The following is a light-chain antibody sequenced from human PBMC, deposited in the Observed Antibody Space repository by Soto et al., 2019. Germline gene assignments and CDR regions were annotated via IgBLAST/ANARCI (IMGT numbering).Light chain of an antibody. J-gene: IGLJ1*01. CDR3: SSYAGRNIDYV. Sequence: QSVLTQPPSASGSPGQLVTISCTGTSSDVGGYNYVSWYQQHPGKVPKLMIYEVSKRPSGVPDRFSGSKSGNTASLTVSGLQAEDEADYYCSSYAGRNIDYVFGTGTKVTVL. CDR1: SSDVGGYNY. CDR2: EVS. V-gene: IGLV2-8*01.